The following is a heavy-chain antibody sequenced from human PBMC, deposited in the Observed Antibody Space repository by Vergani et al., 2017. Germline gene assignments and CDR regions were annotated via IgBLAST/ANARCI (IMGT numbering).Heavy chain of an antibody. D-gene: IGHD3-22*01. V-gene: IGHV3-30-3*01. J-gene: IGHJ4*02. CDR2: ISYDGSNK. Sequence: QVQLVESGGGVVQPGRSLRLSCAASGFTFSSYAMHWVRQAPGKGLEWVAVISYDGSNKYYADSVKGRFTISRDNSKNTLYLQMNSLRAEDTAVYYCAKDRNYDSSGYLPDWGQGTLVTVSS. CDR3: AKDRNYDSSGYLPD. CDR1: GFTFSSYA.